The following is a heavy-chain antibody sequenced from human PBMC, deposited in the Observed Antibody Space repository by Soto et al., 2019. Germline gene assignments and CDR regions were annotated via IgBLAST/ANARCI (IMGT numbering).Heavy chain of an antibody. CDR3: ARHVAGYSPDY. D-gene: IGHD3-9*01. V-gene: IGHV5-51*01. CDR1: GYTFTSYW. Sequence: GESLKISCKGSGYTFTSYWITWVRQMPGKGLEWMGIIFPGDSDTRYSPSFQGQVTISADKSISTAFLQWSSLKASDSAMYYCARHVAGYSPDYWGQGTLVTVSS. J-gene: IGHJ4*02. CDR2: IFPGDSDT.